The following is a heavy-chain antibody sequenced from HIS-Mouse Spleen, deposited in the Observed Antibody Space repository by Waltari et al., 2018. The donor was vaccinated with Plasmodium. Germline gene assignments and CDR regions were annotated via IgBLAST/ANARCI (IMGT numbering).Heavy chain of an antibody. CDR1: GFTFSSYW. D-gene: IGHD6-13*01. Sequence: EVQLVESGGGLVQPGGSLRLSCAASGFTFSSYWMSWVRQAPGEGLEWGANIKKDGSEKDYGDSVKGRFTISRDNAKNSRYLQMNSLRAEDTGVYYCASSWYWYFDLWGRGTLVTVSS. CDR3: ASSWYWYFDL. CDR2: IKKDGSEK. V-gene: IGHV3-7*01. J-gene: IGHJ2*01.